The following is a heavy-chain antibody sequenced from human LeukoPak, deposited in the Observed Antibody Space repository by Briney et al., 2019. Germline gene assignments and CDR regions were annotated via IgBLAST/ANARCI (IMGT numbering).Heavy chain of an antibody. V-gene: IGHV3-53*01. D-gene: IGHD3-22*01. CDR2: IFRDDTT. CDR3: ATAAYDSGSYIVNHDY. CDR1: GLTVSTNY. J-gene: IGHJ4*02. Sequence: GGSLTLSCAASGLTVSTNYMSWVRQAPGKGLEWVSVIFRDDTTYYADSVKGRFTISRDNSKNTLLLQMSSLRAEDTAVYYCATAAYDSGSYIVNHDYWGQGTLVTVSS.